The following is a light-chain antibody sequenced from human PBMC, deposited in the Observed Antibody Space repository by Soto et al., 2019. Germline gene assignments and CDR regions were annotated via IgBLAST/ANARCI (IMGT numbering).Light chain of an antibody. CDR1: SSDVGGYNY. J-gene: IGLJ1*01. CDR2: EVS. CDR3: RSHTNSYEV. Sequence: QSVLTQPASVSGSPGQSITISCTGTSSDVGGYNYVSWYQQYPGKAPKLMIYEVSRRPSGVSDRFSGSKSGNTASLTISGLQAEDEADYYCRSHTNSYEVFGTGTKVTVL. V-gene: IGLV2-14*01.